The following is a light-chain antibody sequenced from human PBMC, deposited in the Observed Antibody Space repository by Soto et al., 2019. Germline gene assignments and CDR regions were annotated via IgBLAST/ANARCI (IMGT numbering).Light chain of an antibody. CDR1: QSVLYSSNNKNY. Sequence: DIVMTQSPDSLAVSLGERATINCKSSQSVLYSSNNKNYLAWYQQKSGQPPHLLIYWASTRESGVPDRFSGSGSGTDFTLTINSLQAEDVAVYYCQQYYSPPWTFGQGTTVEIK. V-gene: IGKV4-1*01. CDR2: WAS. J-gene: IGKJ1*01. CDR3: QQYYSPPWT.